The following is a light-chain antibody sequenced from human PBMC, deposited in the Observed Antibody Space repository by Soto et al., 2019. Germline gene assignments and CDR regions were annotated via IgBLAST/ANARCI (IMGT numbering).Light chain of an antibody. CDR2: GAS. Sequence: IVMTQSPATLSVSLGERATLSCRASQSVSSNLAWYQQKPGQAPRLLIYGASTRATGIPARFSGSGSGTEFTLTISSLQSGDFAVYYCQQYYNWPRTFGQGTKLEIK. V-gene: IGKV3-15*01. J-gene: IGKJ2*01. CDR1: QSVSSN. CDR3: QQYYNWPRT.